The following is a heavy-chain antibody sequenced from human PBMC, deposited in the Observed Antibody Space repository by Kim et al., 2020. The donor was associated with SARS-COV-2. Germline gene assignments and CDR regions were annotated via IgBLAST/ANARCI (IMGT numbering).Heavy chain of an antibody. Sequence: ASVKVSCKASGYTFTSYGISWVRQAPGQGLEWMGWISAYNGNTNYAQKLQGRVTMTTDTSTSTAYMELRSLRSDDTAVYYCARDSPYYDILTGYPRFDYWGQRTLVTVSS. CDR2: ISAYNGNT. V-gene: IGHV1-18*01. J-gene: IGHJ4*02. CDR3: ARDSPYYDILTGYPRFDY. D-gene: IGHD3-9*01. CDR1: GYTFTSYG.